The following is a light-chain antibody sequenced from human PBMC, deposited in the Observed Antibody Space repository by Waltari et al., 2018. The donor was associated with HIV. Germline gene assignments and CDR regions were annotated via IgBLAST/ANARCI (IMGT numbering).Light chain of an antibody. Sequence: QSALTQPPSASGSPGQSVTISCTGTSSDIGGYTYVSWYQQYPGKAPKLMIYEVSKRPSGVPECFSGTNAADPSVLTVSGLQAEDEADYYCSSSGVSANLLVGGGTKLT. J-gene: IGLJ2*01. V-gene: IGLV2-8*01. CDR3: SSSGVSANLL. CDR2: EVS. CDR1: SSDIGGYTY.